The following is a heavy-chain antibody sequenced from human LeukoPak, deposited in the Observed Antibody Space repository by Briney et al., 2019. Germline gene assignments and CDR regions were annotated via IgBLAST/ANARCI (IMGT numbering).Heavy chain of an antibody. V-gene: IGHV4-61*02. CDR3: ARGGGYDAFDI. D-gene: IGHD2-15*01. Sequence: PSETLCLTCSVSGGSLSSGSYFWSCIRQPAGKGLEWIGRIHTSGTTNYNPSLKSRVTISLDRSKNQFSLNLSSVTASDTAVYYCARGGGYDAFDIWGQGTMVTVSS. CDR2: IHTSGTT. CDR1: GGSLSSGSYF. J-gene: IGHJ3*02.